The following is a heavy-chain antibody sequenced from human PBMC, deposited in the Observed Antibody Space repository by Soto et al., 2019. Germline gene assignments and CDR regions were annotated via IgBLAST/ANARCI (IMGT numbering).Heavy chain of an antibody. CDR1: GFTFTSSA. D-gene: IGHD6-13*01. J-gene: IGHJ6*02. CDR2: IVVGSGNT. CDR3: AAYSSSWYLNYYGMDV. V-gene: IGHV1-58*01. Sequence: ASVKVSCKASGFTFTSSAVQWVRQARGQRLEWIGWIVVGSGNTNYAQKFQERVTITRDMSTSTAYMELSSLRSEDTAVYYCAAYSSSWYLNYYGMDVWGQGTTVTVSS.